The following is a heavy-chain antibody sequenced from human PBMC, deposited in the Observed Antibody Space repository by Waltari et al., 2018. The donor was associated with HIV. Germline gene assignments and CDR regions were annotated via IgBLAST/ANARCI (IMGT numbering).Heavy chain of an antibody. Sequence: EVQLLESGGGLVQPGGSLRLSCAASGFTFSSYAMSWVRQAPGKGLEWVSAISGSGGSTYSADPVKGRFTISRDNSKNTLYLQMNSLRAEDTAVYYCAKDLGYAITIFGVVMPRSGANPHDAFDIWGQGTMVTVSS. CDR3: AKDLGYAITIFGVVMPRSGANPHDAFDI. J-gene: IGHJ3*02. CDR1: GFTFSSYA. V-gene: IGHV3-23*01. D-gene: IGHD3-3*01. CDR2: ISGSGGST.